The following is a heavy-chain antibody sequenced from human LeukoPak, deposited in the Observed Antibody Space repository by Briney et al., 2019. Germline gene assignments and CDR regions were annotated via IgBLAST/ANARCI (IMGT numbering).Heavy chain of an antibody. V-gene: IGHV1-8*03. CDR3: ARGTRYQHTIRPSYYSYIDV. J-gene: IGHJ6*03. CDR1: GNTFTTYD. D-gene: IGHD2-2*01. CDR2: MSPNSGNT. Sequence: ASVKLSCKASGNTFTTYDIIWVRQATGQGLECMGWMSPNSGNTVYAQKFQGRLTITTNTSTSTAYIELSTLRSEDTAVYYCARGTRYQHTIRPSYYSYIDVWGKGTTVTVSS.